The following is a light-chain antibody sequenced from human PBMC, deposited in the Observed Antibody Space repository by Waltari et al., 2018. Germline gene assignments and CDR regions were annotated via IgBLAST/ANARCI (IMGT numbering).Light chain of an antibody. V-gene: IGKV1-6*01. Sequence: AIQMTQSPSSLSASVGDRVIITCRATQGIGIDLGWYQQKTGKAPDLLIYTASTLQSGVPSRFSGSASGTDFTLSISILQPDDCATYYCLQHYNYPYTFGQGTKLEIK. CDR1: QGIGID. CDR2: TAS. CDR3: LQHYNYPYT. J-gene: IGKJ2*01.